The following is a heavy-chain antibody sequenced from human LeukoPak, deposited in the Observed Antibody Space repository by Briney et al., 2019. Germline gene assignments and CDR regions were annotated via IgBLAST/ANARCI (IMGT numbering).Heavy chain of an antibody. D-gene: IGHD6-19*01. CDR2: IYYSGGT. J-gene: IGHJ4*02. Sequence: PSETLSLTCTVSGGSISSSSYYWGWIRQPPGKGLEWIGSIYYSGGTYYNPSLKSRVTISVDTSKNQFSLKLSSVTAADTAVYYCARSSSGWMGINFDYWGQGTLVTVSS. CDR1: GGSISSSSYY. CDR3: ARSSSGWMGINFDY. V-gene: IGHV4-39*01.